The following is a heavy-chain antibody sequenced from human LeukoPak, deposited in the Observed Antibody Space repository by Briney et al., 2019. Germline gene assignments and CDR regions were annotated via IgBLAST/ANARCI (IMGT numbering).Heavy chain of an antibody. J-gene: IGHJ6*02. Sequence: GGSLRLSCAASGFGFSSYTMNWVRQAPGRGLEWVSSISGSISSKLYAESVKGRFTISRDNAKNSLYLQMNILRAEDTAVYYCVSGSYEGGYYGMDVWGQGTTVTVSS. CDR1: GFGFSSYT. CDR3: VSGSYEGGYYGMDV. V-gene: IGHV3-21*01. D-gene: IGHD1-26*01. CDR2: ISGSISSK.